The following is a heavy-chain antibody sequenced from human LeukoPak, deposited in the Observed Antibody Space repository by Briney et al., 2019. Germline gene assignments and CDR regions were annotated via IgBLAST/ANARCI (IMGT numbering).Heavy chain of an antibody. Sequence: ASVKVSCKASGYTFTSYYMHWVRQAPGQGLEWLGIINPSGGSTSYAQKFQGRVTMTRDTSTSTVYMELSSLRSEDTAVYYCARGVGATTRSVSYFDYWGQGTLVTVSS. D-gene: IGHD1-26*01. J-gene: IGHJ4*02. CDR3: ARGVGATTRSVSYFDY. CDR2: INPSGGST. V-gene: IGHV1-46*01. CDR1: GYTFTSYY.